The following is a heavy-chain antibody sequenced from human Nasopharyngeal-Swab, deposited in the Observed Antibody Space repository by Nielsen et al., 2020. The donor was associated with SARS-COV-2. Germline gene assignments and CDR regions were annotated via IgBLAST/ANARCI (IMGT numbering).Heavy chain of an antibody. Sequence: PETLSLTCAVSGGSISSSNWWSWVRQPPGKGLEWIGEIYHSGNTNYNPSLKSRVNISVDKSKNQFSLKLSSVTAADTAVYYCARWGTNSDPLEYWGQGTLVTVSS. J-gene: IGHJ4*02. D-gene: IGHD1-1*01. V-gene: IGHV4-4*03. CDR2: IYHSGNT. CDR3: ARWGTNSDPLEY. CDR1: GGSISSSNW.